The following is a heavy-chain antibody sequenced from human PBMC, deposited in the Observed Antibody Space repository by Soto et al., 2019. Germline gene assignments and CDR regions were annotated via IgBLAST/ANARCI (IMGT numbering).Heavy chain of an antibody. D-gene: IGHD3-16*01. CDR1: GGSSGNYY. V-gene: IGHV4-59*01. CDR3: ARGSDGDYSDY. CDR2: ISYSGST. J-gene: IGHJ4*02. Sequence: QVQLQESGPGLVKPSETLSLTCTVSGGSSGNYYWSWIRQPPGKGLEWIGYISYSGSTNYNPSLMRRCIISQDPSTSQFPLKLSSVPAADTAVYYWARGSDGDYSDYWGQGTLVTVSA.